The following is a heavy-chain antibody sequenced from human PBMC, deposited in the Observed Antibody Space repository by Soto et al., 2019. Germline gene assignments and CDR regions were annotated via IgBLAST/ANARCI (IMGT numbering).Heavy chain of an antibody. J-gene: IGHJ5*02. V-gene: IGHV4-31*11. CDR3: ARYYFDSSGYSNWLDP. CDR1: GGSLTSGSYY. Sequence: SDTLSLTCAVSGGSLTSGSYYWTWIRHHPGKGLEWIAYIHSSGRTYYNPSLKSRVNISVDTSYNQFSLKLSSVTAADTAVYYCARYYFDSSGYSNWLDPWGQGTIVKVS. CDR2: IHSSGRT. D-gene: IGHD3-22*01.